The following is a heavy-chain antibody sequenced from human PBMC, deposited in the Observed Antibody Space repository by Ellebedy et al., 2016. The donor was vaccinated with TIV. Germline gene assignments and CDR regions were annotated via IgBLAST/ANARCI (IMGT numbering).Heavy chain of an antibody. V-gene: IGHV1-18*01. CDR2: ISAYNGNT. CDR3: AREVWVGSSSGYYYYGMDV. D-gene: IGHD6-6*01. Sequence: ASVKVSCKASGYTFTSYDINWVRQAPGQGLEWMGWISAYNGNTNYAQKLQGRVTMTTDTSTSTAYMELRSLRSDDTAVYYCAREVWVGSSSGYYYYGMDVWGQGTTVTVSS. J-gene: IGHJ6*02. CDR1: GYTFTSYD.